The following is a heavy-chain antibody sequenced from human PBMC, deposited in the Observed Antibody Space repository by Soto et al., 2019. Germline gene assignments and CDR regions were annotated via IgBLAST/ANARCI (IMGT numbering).Heavy chain of an antibody. CDR2: IYYSGST. CDR3: ARIVLWFGGLDD. Sequence: SETLSLTCTVSGGSISSGGYYWSWIRQHPGKGLEWIGYIYYSGSTYYNPSLKSRVTISVDTSKNQFSLKLSSVTAADTAVYYCARIVLWFGGLDDWGQGTLVTVSS. D-gene: IGHD3-10*01. J-gene: IGHJ4*02. V-gene: IGHV4-31*03. CDR1: GGSISSGGYY.